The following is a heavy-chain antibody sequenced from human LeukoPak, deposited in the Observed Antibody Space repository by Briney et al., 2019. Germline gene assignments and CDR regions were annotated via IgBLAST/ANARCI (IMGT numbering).Heavy chain of an antibody. CDR2: IYYSGST. CDR3: ARKTPMAEAYYLDY. V-gene: IGHV4-39*07. J-gene: IGHJ4*02. Sequence: SETLSLTCTVSGGSISSSSYYWGWIRQPPGKGLEWIGSIYYSGSTYYNPSLKSRVTISLDTSKNQFSLKLTSVTAADTAVYYCARKTPMAEAYYLDYWGQGTLVTVSS. CDR1: GGSISSSSYY. D-gene: IGHD5-18*01.